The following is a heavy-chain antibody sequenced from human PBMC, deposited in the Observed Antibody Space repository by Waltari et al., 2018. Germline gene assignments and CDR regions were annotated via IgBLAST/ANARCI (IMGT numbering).Heavy chain of an antibody. V-gene: IGHV3-21*02. J-gene: IGHJ4*02. D-gene: IGHD3-16*02. Sequence: EVQLVESGGGLVKPGGSRGLPVAAFEFPFSDRTRHGVRQAPGKGLEWVSSINSGATSIYYADSMRGRFTISRDNARNSLYLQMNSLRAEDTAVYYCAREFMGGRYPPYYFDYWGRGILVTVSS. CDR1: EFPFSDRT. CDR2: INSGATSI. CDR3: AREFMGGRYPPYYFDY.